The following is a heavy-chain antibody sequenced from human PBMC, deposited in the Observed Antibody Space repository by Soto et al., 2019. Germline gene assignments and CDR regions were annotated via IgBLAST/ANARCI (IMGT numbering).Heavy chain of an antibody. D-gene: IGHD3-3*02. CDR2: VSNSGST. CDR1: GFTFSTYA. J-gene: IGHJ4*02. V-gene: IGHV3-23*01. Sequence: EVQLLESGGGLVQPGGALKLSCAASGFTFSTYAMSWVRQAPGKGLEWVSTVSNSGSTYYADSVKGRFTISRDNSKNSLYMHMSGLRAEDTAIYYRTKDRGAIFGDYWGQGILVTVSS. CDR3: TKDRGAIFGDY.